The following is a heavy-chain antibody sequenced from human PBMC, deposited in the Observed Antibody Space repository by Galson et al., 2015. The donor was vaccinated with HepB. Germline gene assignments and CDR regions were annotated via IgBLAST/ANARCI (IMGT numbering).Heavy chain of an antibody. D-gene: IGHD4/OR15-4a*01. CDR1: GFTFSSYA. Sequence: SLRLSCAASGFTFSSYAMHWVCQAPGKGLEWVAVISYDGGNKYYADSVKGRFTISRDNSKNTLYLQMNSLRAEDTAVYYCARDLLTYFDLWGRGTLVTVSS. CDR3: ARDLLTYFDL. CDR2: ISYDGGNK. V-gene: IGHV3-30*04. J-gene: IGHJ2*01.